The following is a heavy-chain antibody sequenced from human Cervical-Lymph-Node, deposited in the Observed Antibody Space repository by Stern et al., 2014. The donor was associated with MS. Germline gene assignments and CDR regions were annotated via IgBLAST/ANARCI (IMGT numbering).Heavy chain of an antibody. D-gene: IGHD6-13*01. V-gene: IGHV3-30*04. Sequence: QVQLMQSGGGVVQPGRSLRLSCAASGFTFSGYSMHWVRQAPGKGLEWMALISFDGTNIYYADSVKGRFTVSRDNSINAVYLHMDSLRLEDTAVYYCARETAASFDYWGQGTLVTVSS. CDR1: GFTFSGYS. CDR3: ARETAASFDY. CDR2: ISFDGTNI. J-gene: IGHJ4*02.